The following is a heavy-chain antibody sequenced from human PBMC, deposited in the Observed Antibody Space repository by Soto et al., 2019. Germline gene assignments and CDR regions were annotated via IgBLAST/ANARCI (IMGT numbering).Heavy chain of an antibody. V-gene: IGHV4-34*01. Sequence: LFLTYAVHRSAVSGYCLSLIRQPPMKGLEWIGEINHSGSTNYNPSLKSRVTISVDTSKNQFSLKLSSVTAADTAVYYCARRTGGYYYYYYGMDVWGQGTTVTVSS. D-gene: IGHD2-8*02. J-gene: IGHJ6*02. CDR1: RSAVSGYC. CDR2: INHSGST. CDR3: ARRTGGYYYYYYGMDV.